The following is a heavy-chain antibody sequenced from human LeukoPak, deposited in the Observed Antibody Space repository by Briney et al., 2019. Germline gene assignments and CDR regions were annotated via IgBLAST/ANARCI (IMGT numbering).Heavy chain of an antibody. V-gene: IGHV3-9*01. CDR1: GFTFDDYA. D-gene: IGHD6-19*01. CDR3: AKDRASYGGWYQRVSDAFDI. Sequence: GRSLRLSCAASGFTFDDYAMYWVRQAPGKGLEWVSGISWNSGSIGYADSVKGRFTISRDNAKNSLYLQMNSLRAEDTALYYCAKDRASYGGWYQRVSDAFDIWGQGTMVTVSS. CDR2: ISWNSGSI. J-gene: IGHJ3*02.